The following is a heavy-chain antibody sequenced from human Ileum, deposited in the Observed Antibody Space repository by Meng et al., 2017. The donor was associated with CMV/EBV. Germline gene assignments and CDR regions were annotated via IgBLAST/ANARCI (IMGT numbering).Heavy chain of an antibody. J-gene: IGHJ4*02. Sequence: SETLSLTCSVSGGPASDSRYYWSWIRQAPGRRLEWIGNAYYSGSTNHNPSLKSRVTVSLDKTQNKVSLGLTSVTAPDTDVYYCVRDDTSTWHRNFDLWGQGRLVTVSS. D-gene: IGHD6-13*01. CDR1: GGPASDSRYY. V-gene: IGHV4-61*01. CDR2: AYYSGST. CDR3: VRDDTSTWHRNFDL.